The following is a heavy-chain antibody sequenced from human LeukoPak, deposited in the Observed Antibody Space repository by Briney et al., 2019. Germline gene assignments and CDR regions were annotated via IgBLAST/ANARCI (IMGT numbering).Heavy chain of an antibody. CDR1: GFRFVDYA. CDR2: ISWNSDGE. Sequence: GGALRLSCAASGFRFVDYAMHWVRQAPGKDLEGVSGISWNSDGEGYADSVKDGFTIPRDHAQPFLYLQMNSLRPEDTALYYCVKDRNGDYYGSGTYYNVFAYGMDAWGQGTTVTVSS. V-gene: IGHV3-9*01. J-gene: IGHJ6*02. D-gene: IGHD3-10*01. CDR3: VKDRNGDYYGSGTYYNVFAYGMDA.